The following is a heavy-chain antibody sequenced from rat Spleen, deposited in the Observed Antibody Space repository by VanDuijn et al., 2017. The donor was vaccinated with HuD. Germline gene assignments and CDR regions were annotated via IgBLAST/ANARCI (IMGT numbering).Heavy chain of an antibody. CDR1: GFTFSNFG. CDR2: ISPGGST. Sequence: EVQLVESGGGLVQPGRSLKLSCEVSGFTFSNFGFVWVRQAPTKGLEWVASISPGGSTYYPDSVKGRFTISRDNAKSTLYLQMDSLRSEDTATYYCATAGTRISRFAYWGQGTLVTVSS. D-gene: IGHD1-4*01. J-gene: IGHJ3*01. CDR3: ATAGTRISRFAY. V-gene: IGHV5-19*01.